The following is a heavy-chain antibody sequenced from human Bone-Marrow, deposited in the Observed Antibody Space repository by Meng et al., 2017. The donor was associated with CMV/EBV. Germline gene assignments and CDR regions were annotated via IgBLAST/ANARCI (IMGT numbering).Heavy chain of an antibody. V-gene: IGHV4-34*01. Sequence: SETLSLTCAVYGGSFSGYYWSWIRQPPGKGLEWIGEINHSGSTNYNPSLKSRVTISVDTSKNQFSLKLSSVTAADTVVYYCARDRQRIEYYDFWSGYHPSWFDPWGQGTLVTVSS. D-gene: IGHD3-3*01. CDR1: GGSFSGYY. J-gene: IGHJ5*02. CDR2: INHSGST. CDR3: ARDRQRIEYYDFWSGYHPSWFDP.